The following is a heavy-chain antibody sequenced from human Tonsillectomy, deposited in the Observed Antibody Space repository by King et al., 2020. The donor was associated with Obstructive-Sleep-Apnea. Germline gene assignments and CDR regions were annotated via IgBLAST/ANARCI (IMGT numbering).Heavy chain of an antibody. D-gene: IGHD2-2*03. Sequence: QLQESGPGLGKPLENLSLTCTVSCGPLSRYFWGWIPQPPGKGPDWVGYTYSCWSTNSHPSLKSRVTISVDTSKNQFSLKLRSVTAADTAVYYCASGSFYWYFDLWGRGTLVTVSS. CDR2: TYSCWST. CDR1: CGPLSRYF. CDR3: ASGSFYWYFDL. V-gene: IGHV4-59*01. J-gene: IGHJ2*01.